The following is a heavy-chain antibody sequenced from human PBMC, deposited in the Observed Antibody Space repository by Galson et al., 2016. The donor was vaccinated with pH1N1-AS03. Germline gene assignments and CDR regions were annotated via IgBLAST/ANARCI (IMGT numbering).Heavy chain of an antibody. CDR3: ATFGGDPDY. CDR2: ISSDDSGT. J-gene: IGHJ4*02. V-gene: IGHV3-74*01. D-gene: IGHD4-17*01. Sequence: SLRLSCAASGFTLSTYWIHWVRQGPGKGLVWVSRISSDDSGTSYADSVRGRFTISRDEAKNTVFMQLNSLRPEETAVYYCATFGGDPDYWGEGTLFTDCS. CDR1: GFTLSTYW.